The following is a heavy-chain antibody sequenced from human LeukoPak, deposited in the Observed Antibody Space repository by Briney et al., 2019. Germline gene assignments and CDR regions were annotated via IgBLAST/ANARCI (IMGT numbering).Heavy chain of an antibody. V-gene: IGHV4-61*02. CDR1: GGSISSGSYY. Sequence: SETLSLTCTVSGGSISSGSYYWSWIRQPAGKGLEWIGRIYTSGSTNYNPSLKSRVTISVDTSKNQFSLKLSSVTAADTAVYYCARMNVLRYFDWLRGDDAFDIWGQGTMVTVSS. CDR3: ARMNVLRYFDWLRGDDAFDI. D-gene: IGHD3-9*01. CDR2: IYTSGST. J-gene: IGHJ3*02.